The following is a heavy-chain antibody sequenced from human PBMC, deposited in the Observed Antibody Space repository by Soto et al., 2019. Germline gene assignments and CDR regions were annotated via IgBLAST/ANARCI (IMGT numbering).Heavy chain of an antibody. CDR3: ARRAGLWFGDPGNWFDP. J-gene: IGHJ5*02. V-gene: IGHV4-4*02. CDR2: IYHSGST. D-gene: IGHD3-10*01. Sequence: SETLSLTCAVSSGSISSSNWWSWVRQPPGKGLEWIGEIYHSGSTNYNPSLKSRVTISVDKSKNQFSLKLSSVTAADTAVYYCARRAGLWFGDPGNWFDPWGQGTLVTVSS. CDR1: SGSISSSNW.